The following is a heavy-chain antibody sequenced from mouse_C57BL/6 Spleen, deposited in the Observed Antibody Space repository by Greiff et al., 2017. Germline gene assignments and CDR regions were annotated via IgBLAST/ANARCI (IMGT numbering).Heavy chain of an antibody. V-gene: IGHV5-9-1*02. CDR2: ISSGGDYI. J-gene: IGHJ4*01. D-gene: IGHD4-1*01. CDR1: GFTFSSYA. CDR3: TRELGLGAMDY. Sequence: DVMLVESGEGLVKPGGSLKLSCAASGFTFSSYAMSWVRQTPEKRLEWVAYISSGGDYIYYADTVKGRFTISRDNARNTLYLQMSSLKSEDTAMYYCTRELGLGAMDYWGQGTSVTVSS.